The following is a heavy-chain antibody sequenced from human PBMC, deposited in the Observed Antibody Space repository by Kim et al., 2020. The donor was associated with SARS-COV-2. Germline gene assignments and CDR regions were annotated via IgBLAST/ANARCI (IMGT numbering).Heavy chain of an antibody. J-gene: IGHJ4*02. CDR2: ISYDGSKK. V-gene: IGHV3-30*04. Sequence: GGSLRLSCAASGFTFSSYAMHWVRQAPGKGLEWVAVISYDGSKKYYADSVKGRFTISRDNSKNTLYLQMNSLRAEDTAVYYCARGPESSSWYVDYWGQGT. CDR3: ARGPESSSWYVDY. D-gene: IGHD6-13*01. CDR1: GFTFSSYA.